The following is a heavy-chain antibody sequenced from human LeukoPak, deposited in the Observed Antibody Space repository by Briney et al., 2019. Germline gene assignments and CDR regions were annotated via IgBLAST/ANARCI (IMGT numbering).Heavy chain of an antibody. CDR3: AKGSYYDSSGSFYFDY. CDR2: ISGSGDNT. Sequence: GGSLRPSCAASGFTFSSYAMSWVRQAPGKGLEWVSGISGSGDNTYYADSVKGRFTISRDNSKNTLYVQVKSLGTEDTAAYYCAKGSYYDSSGSFYFDYWGQGTLVTVSS. D-gene: IGHD3-22*01. J-gene: IGHJ4*02. V-gene: IGHV3-23*01. CDR1: GFTFSSYA.